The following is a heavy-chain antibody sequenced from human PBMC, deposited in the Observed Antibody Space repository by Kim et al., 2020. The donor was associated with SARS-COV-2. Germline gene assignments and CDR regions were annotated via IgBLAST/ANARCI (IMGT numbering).Heavy chain of an antibody. Sequence: ADSVKGRFTISRDNAKNSLDLQMNRLRAEDTALYYCAKDTSAVSYYGMDVWGQGTAVTVSS. V-gene: IGHV3-9*01. J-gene: IGHJ6*02. D-gene: IGHD6-19*01. CDR3: AKDTSAVSYYGMDV.